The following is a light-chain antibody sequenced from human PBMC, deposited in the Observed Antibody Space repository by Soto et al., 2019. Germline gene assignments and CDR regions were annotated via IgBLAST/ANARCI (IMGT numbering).Light chain of an antibody. CDR3: QQYSSYPT. Sequence: DIQMTQSPSTLSASIGATVTVACRASQGISNWLAWYQQKPGRAPKLLIFHASSLESGVPSRFSGSGSGTEFTLTISSLQSDDFATDYCQQYSSYPTFGQGTKVDI. V-gene: IGKV1-5*01. J-gene: IGKJ1*01. CDR1: QGISNW. CDR2: HAS.